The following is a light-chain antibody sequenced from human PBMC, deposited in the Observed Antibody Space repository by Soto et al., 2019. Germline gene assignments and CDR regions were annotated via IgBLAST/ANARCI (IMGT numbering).Light chain of an antibody. V-gene: IGKV3-15*01. J-gene: IGKJ4*01. Sequence: EIVMTQSPATLSVSPGERATLSCRASQSVSSNLGWYQQKPGQAPRLLVYDASVRATGIPARFSGSGSGTEFTLTISSLQSEDFAVYYCQQYNNWPPQLTFGGGTKVEIK. CDR3: QQYNNWPPQLT. CDR2: DAS. CDR1: QSVSSN.